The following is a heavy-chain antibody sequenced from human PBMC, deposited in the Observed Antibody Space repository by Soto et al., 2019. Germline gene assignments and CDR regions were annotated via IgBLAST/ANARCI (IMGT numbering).Heavy chain of an antibody. J-gene: IGHJ4*02. CDR3: ARLTGGVVVTAIRYYFDY. Sequence: ASVKVSCKASGGTFSSYAISWVRQAPGQGLEWMGGIIPIFGTANYAQKFQGRVTITADESTSTAYMELSSLRSEDTAVYYCARLTGGVVVTAIRYYFDYWGQGTLVTVSS. D-gene: IGHD2-21*02. V-gene: IGHV1-69*13. CDR1: GGTFSSYA. CDR2: IIPIFGTA.